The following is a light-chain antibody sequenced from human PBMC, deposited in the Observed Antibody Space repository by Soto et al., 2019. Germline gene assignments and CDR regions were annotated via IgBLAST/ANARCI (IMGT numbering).Light chain of an antibody. J-gene: IGLJ1*01. CDR2: EVS. V-gene: IGLV2-14*01. Sequence: QSALAQPASVSGSPGQSITISCTGTSSDVGGYDYVSWYQIHPGKAPKLMVFEVSNRPSGVSYRFSGSKSGNTASLTISGLQAGDEADYFCSSYSISTAYLFGTGTKVTVL. CDR1: SSDVGGYDY. CDR3: SSYSISTAYL.